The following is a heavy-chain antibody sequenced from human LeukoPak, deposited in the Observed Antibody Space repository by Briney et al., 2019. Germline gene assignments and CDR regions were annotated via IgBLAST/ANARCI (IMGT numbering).Heavy chain of an antibody. CDR3: ARRGPHYDSPTDY. D-gene: IGHD3-3*01. CDR1: GYSFTSYW. Sequence: GESLKISCKGSGYSFTSYWIGWVRQMPGKGLEWMGIIYPGDSDTRYSPSFQGQVTISADKSISTAYLQWSSLKASDTDMYYCARRGPHYDSPTDYWGQGTLVTVSS. J-gene: IGHJ4*02. V-gene: IGHV5-51*01. CDR2: IYPGDSDT.